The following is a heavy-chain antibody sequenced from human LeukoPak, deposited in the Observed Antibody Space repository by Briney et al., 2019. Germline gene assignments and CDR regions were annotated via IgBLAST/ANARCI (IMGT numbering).Heavy chain of an antibody. Sequence: GGSLRLSCAASGFTFDDYAMHWVRQAPGKGLEWVSLISGDGGSTYYADSVKGRFTISRDNSKNSLYLQMNSLRTEDTALYYCASSGWYLGAFDIWGQGTMVTVSS. CDR3: ASSGWYLGAFDI. V-gene: IGHV3-43*02. J-gene: IGHJ3*02. CDR1: GFTFDDYA. CDR2: ISGDGGST. D-gene: IGHD6-19*01.